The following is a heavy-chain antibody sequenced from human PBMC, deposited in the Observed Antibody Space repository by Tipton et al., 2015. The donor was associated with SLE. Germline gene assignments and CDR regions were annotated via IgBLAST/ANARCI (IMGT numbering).Heavy chain of an antibody. CDR1: GGSFSGYY. CDR2: INHSGST. V-gene: IGHV4-34*01. D-gene: IGHD5-18*01. CDR3: ARGARGNSYGSDEDFDY. J-gene: IGHJ4*02. Sequence: TLSLTCAVYGGSFSGYYWSWIRQPPGKGLEWIGEINHSGSTNYNPPLNSRVTMSADTSKNQFSLRLSSVTTADTAVYYCARGARGNSYGSDEDFDYWGQGTLVTVSS.